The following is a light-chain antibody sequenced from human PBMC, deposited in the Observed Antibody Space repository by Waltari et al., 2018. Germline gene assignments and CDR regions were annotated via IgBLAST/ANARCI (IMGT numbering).Light chain of an antibody. CDR2: DAS. Sequence: DIQMTQSPSTLSASVGDRVTITCRATQNISTWLAWFQQKPGKAPQLLIYDASSLERGVPSRFSGSGSGTEFTLTISGLQPDDFATYHCQQYKSEYTFGQGTKLEIK. J-gene: IGKJ2*01. V-gene: IGKV1-5*01. CDR3: QQYKSEYT. CDR1: QNISTW.